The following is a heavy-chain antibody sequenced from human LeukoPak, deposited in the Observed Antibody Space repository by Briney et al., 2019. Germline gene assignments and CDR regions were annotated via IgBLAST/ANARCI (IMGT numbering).Heavy chain of an antibody. CDR2: IYPSGTT. J-gene: IGHJ4*02. CDR1: GVSISSAGYY. CDR3: ARDKGLYAYFIDY. Sequence: PSDTLSLTCSVSGVSISSAGYYWSWIRQPAGRGLEWIGRIYPSGTTHYNPSLESRVTIALDTSKNQFTLKLNSVTAADTAVYYCARDKGLYAYFIDYWGQGTLVSVAS. D-gene: IGHD2-2*01. V-gene: IGHV4-61*02.